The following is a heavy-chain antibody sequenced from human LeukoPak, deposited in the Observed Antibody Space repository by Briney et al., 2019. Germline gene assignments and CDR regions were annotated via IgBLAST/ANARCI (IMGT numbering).Heavy chain of an antibody. J-gene: IGHJ4*02. CDR3: ARDREVGQQLVLDY. CDR2: IYYSGST. V-gene: IGHV4-39*07. Sequence: PSETLSLTCTVSGGSISSSSYYWGWIRQPPGKGLEWIGSIYYSGSTYYNPSLKSRVTISVDTSKNQFSLKLSSVTAADTAVYYCARDREVGQQLVLDYWGQGTLVTVSS. D-gene: IGHD6-13*01. CDR1: GGSISSSSYY.